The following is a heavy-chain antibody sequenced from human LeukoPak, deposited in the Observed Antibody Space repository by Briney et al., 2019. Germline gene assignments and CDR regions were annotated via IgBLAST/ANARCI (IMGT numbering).Heavy chain of an antibody. CDR2: IKQDGSEK. V-gene: IGHV3-7*01. J-gene: IGHJ6*02. D-gene: IGHD2-2*02. CDR3: ARDGWGYCSSTSCYMDYGMDV. CDR1: GFTFSSYW. Sequence: PGGSLRLSCAASGFTFSSYWMSWVRQAPGKGLEWVANIKQDGSEKYYVDSVEGRFTISRDNAKNSLYLQMNSLRAEDTAVYYCARDGWGYCSSTSCYMDYGMDVWGQGTTVTVSS.